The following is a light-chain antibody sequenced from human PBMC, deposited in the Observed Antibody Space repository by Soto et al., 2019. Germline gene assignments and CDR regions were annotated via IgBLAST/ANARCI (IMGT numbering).Light chain of an antibody. J-gene: IGLJ2*01. CDR1: SSDVGSYNL. V-gene: IGLV2-23*01. Sequence: QSALTQPASVSGSPGQSITISCTGTSSDVGSYNLVSWYQQHPGKAPKIMNYEGSKRPSGVSNRFSGAKCGNTASLTISGLQDEDDADYYCCYYAGRVVFGGGTKLTAL. CDR2: EGS. CDR3: CYYAGRVV.